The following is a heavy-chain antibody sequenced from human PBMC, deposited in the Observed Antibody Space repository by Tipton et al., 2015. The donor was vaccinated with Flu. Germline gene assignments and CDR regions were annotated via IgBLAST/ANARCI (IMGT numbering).Heavy chain of an antibody. J-gene: IGHJ5*02. V-gene: IGHV1-69*09. Sequence: QLVQSGPEVKKPGSSVKVSCKASGGTFSTYAISWVRQAPGHGLEWLGRIIPALDVATYAQNFQGRVTFNADTSTQTVYMELSSLRSEDTAMYYCARVLGPYRTSSGEWECWFDLWGQGTLVTVSS. D-gene: IGHD1-26*01. CDR1: GGTFSTYA. CDR2: IIPALDVA. CDR3: ARVLGPYRTSSGEWECWFDL.